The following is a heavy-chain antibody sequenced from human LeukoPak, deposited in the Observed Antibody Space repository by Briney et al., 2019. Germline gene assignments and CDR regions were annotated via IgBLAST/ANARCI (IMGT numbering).Heavy chain of an antibody. CDR1: GFTFSDYY. CDR2: ISSSGSTI. V-gene: IGHV3-11*04. D-gene: IGHD3-10*01. J-gene: IGHJ4*02. Sequence: NPGGSLRLSCAASGFTFSDYYMSWIRQAPGKGLELVSYISSSGSTIYYAYSVKGRFTISRDNAKNSLYLQTNSLRAEDTAVYYCARTGQEWFGELGFDQWGQGTLVIVSS. CDR3: ARTGQEWFGELGFDQ.